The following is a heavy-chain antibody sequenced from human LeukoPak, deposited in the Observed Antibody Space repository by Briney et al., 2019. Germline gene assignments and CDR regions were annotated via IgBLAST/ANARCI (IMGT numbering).Heavy chain of an antibody. J-gene: IGHJ3*02. CDR2: IIPIFGTA. V-gene: IGHV1-69*05. CDR1: GGTFSSYA. CDR3: AREVGATGNALDI. Sequence: ASVKVSCKASGGTFSSYAISWVRQAPGQGLEWMGGIIPIFGTANYAQKFQGRVTITTDESTSTAYMELSSLRSEDTAVYYCAREVGATGNALDIWGQGTMVTVSS. D-gene: IGHD1-26*01.